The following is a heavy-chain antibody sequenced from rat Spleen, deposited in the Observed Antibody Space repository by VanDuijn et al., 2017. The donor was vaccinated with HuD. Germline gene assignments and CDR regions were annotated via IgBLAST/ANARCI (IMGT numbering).Heavy chain of an antibody. CDR2: IIYDGSST. V-gene: IGHV5-17*01. Sequence: EVQLVESDGGLVQPGRSLKLSCAASGFTFSDYAMAWVRQAPKKGLEWVATIIYDGSSTYYRDSVKGRFTISRDLAKSTLFLQMDSLRSEDTATYYCARPTEGIAWFVYWGQGTLVTVSS. D-gene: IGHD1-11*01. CDR3: ARPTEGIAWFVY. CDR1: GFTFSDYA. J-gene: IGHJ3*01.